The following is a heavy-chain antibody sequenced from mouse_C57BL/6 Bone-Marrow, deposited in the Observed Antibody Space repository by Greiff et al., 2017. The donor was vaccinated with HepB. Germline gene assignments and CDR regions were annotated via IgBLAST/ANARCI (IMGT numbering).Heavy chain of an antibody. D-gene: IGHD2-5*01. CDR2: ISYDGSN. CDR1: GYSITSGYY. Sequence: ESGPGLVKPSQSLSLTCSVTGYSITSGYYWNWIRQFPGNKLEWMGYISYDGSNNYNPSLKNRISITRDTSKNQFFLKLNSVTTEDTATYYCARDPYYSNYNFDSWGQGTTLTVSS. CDR3: ARDPYYSNYNFDS. J-gene: IGHJ2*01. V-gene: IGHV3-6*01.